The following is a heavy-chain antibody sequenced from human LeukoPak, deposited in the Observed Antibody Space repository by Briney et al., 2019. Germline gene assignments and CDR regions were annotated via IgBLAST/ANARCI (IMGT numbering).Heavy chain of an antibody. CDR1: GFTFGSNW. CDR3: ARDPPLITAAGSRYFQH. Sequence: GGFLRLSCAASGFTFGSNWMSWVRQAPGKGLEWVANIKQDGSEKYYVDSVKGRFTISRDNAKNSLYLQMNSLRAEDTAVYYCARDPPLITAAGSRYFQHWGQGTLVTVSS. D-gene: IGHD6-13*01. CDR2: IKQDGSEK. J-gene: IGHJ1*01. V-gene: IGHV3-7*01.